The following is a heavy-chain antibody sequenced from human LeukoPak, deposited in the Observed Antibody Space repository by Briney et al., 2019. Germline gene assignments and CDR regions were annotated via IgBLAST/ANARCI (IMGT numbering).Heavy chain of an antibody. CDR1: GFTFSTYA. D-gene: IGHD5-18*01. V-gene: IGHV3-23*01. CDR2: ISGSGSNT. CDR3: AKRSYGYCDY. J-gene: IGHJ4*02. Sequence: PGGSLRLSCAASGFTFSTYAMSWVRQAPGKGLEWVSTISGSGSNTYFVDSVKGRFTISRDNSKNTLYLQMNSLRAEDTAVYDCAKRSYGYCDYWGQGTLVTVSS.